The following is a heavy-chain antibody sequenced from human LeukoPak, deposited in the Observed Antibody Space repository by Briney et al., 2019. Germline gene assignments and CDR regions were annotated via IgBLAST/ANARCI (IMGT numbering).Heavy chain of an antibody. J-gene: IGHJ5*02. D-gene: IGHD4/OR15-4a*01. V-gene: IGHV4-34*01. CDR3: AREGVGVTMVDP. Sequence: WETLSLTCAVYGGSFSGYYWSWIRQPPGKGLEGMGESNHSGSTNYNPSRKSRVTISVDKCKNQFSLKLSSVPAADTAVYYCAREGVGVTMVDPWGQGPLVTVSS. CDR2: SNHSGST. CDR1: GGSFSGYY.